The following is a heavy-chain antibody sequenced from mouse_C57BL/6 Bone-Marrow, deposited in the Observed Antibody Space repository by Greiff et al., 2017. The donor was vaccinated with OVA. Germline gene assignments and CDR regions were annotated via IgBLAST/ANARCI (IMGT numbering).Heavy chain of an antibody. J-gene: IGHJ3*01. CDR1: GYTFTTYP. V-gene: IGHV1-47*01. CDR3: ARPGDCDGDWFAY. CDR2: FHPYNDDT. Sequence: VQLLQSGAELVKPGASVKMSCKASGYTFTTYPIDWMKQNHGKSLEWIGNFHPYNDDTNYNEKFKGKATLTVDKSSSTVYLELSRLTSDDSAVYYCARPGDCDGDWFAYGGQGTLVTVSA.